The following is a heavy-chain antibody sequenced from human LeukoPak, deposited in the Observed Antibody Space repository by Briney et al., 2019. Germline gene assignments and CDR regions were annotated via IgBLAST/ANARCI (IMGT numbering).Heavy chain of an antibody. CDR3: AKDSGSYRKYYFDY. CDR2: ISGSGDRT. Sequence: GGSLRLSCAASGIIFSRYWMHWVRQAPGKGLEWVSTISGSGDRTYYADSVKGRFTISRDNSKNTLYLQMNSLRGEDTAVYYCAKDSGSYRKYYFDYWGQGTLVTVSS. CDR1: GIIFSRYW. V-gene: IGHV3-23*01. J-gene: IGHJ4*02. D-gene: IGHD1-26*01.